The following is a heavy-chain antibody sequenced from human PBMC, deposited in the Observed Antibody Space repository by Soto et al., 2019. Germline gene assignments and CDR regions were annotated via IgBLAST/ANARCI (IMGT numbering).Heavy chain of an antibody. V-gene: IGHV4-34*01. J-gene: IGHJ3*02. D-gene: IGHD6-13*01. CDR3: ARESVAAAVFSSKAFDI. Sequence: SETLSLTCAVYGGSFSGYYWSWIRQPPGKGLEWIGEINHSGSTNYNPSLKSRVTISVDTSKNQFSLKLSSVTAADTAVYYCARESVAAAVFSSKAFDIWGQGTMVTVSS. CDR2: INHSGST. CDR1: GGSFSGYY.